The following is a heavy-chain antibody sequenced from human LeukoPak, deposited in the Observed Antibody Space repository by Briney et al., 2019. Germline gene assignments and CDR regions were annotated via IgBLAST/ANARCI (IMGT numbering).Heavy chain of an antibody. CDR1: GFTFSGSA. J-gene: IGHJ4*02. V-gene: IGHV3-73*01. CDR2: IRSKANSYAT. D-gene: IGHD2-2*01. CDR3: TTDLGIDCSSTSCRDY. Sequence: GGSLRLSCAASGFTFSGSAMHWVRQASGKGLEWVGRIRSKANSYATAYAASVKGRFTISRDDSKNTLYLQMNSLKTEDTAVYYCTTDLGIDCSSTSCRDYWGQGTLVTVSS.